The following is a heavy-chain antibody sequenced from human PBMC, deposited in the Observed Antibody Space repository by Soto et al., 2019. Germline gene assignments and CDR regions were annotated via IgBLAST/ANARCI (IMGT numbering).Heavy chain of an antibody. CDR3: AKDPYGDYGYFDY. Sequence: PGGSLRLSCAASGFNFTGYGMHWARQAPGKGLEWVAVISHDGSNTNYADSVKGRFIISRDNSKNTLYLQMNSLRPEDTAVYYCAKDPYGDYGYFDYWGHGTLVTVSS. CDR1: GFNFTGYG. J-gene: IGHJ4*01. D-gene: IGHD4-17*01. CDR2: ISHDGSNT. V-gene: IGHV3-30*18.